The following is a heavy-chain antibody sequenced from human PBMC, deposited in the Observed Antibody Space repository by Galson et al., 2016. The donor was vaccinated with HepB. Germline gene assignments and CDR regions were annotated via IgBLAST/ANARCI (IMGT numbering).Heavy chain of an antibody. V-gene: IGHV1-18*01. D-gene: IGHD3-22*01. J-gene: IGHJ6*02. Sequence: SVKVSCKASAHTFTNYAISWVRQAPGQGLEWMGWISADNGNTNYAQKPQGRVTMTKDTSTSTAYMELRSLRSDDTAVYYCAGYYYDSSGYPHYGMAVWGQGTTVTVSS. CDR1: AHTFTNYA. CDR2: ISADNGNT. CDR3: AGYYYDSSGYPHYGMAV.